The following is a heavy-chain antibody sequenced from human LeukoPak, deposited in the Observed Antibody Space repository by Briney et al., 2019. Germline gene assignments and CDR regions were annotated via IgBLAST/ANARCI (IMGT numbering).Heavy chain of an antibody. J-gene: IGHJ4*02. Sequence: GGSLRLACAASGFTFSNAWMSWVRQAPGKGLEWVGRIKSKTDAGTTDYAAPVKGRFTISRDDSKNTLYLQMNSLKTEDTAVYYCTRTYKAYYFDYWGRGTLVTVSS. V-gene: IGHV3-15*01. CDR1: GFTFSNAW. CDR2: IKSKTDAGTT. D-gene: IGHD5-24*01. CDR3: TRTYKAYYFDY.